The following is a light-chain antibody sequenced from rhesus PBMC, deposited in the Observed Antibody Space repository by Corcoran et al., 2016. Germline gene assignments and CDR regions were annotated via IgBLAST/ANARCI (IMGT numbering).Light chain of an antibody. CDR2: KES. J-gene: IGKJ1*01. Sequence: DIQMTQSPSSLSASVGDTVTITCRASQGISSWLAWYQQNPGKAPKLLIYKESSLQSGVPSRFSGSGSGTDFTLTISSRKSEDFATYYCQQYSSRPWTFGQGTKVEIK. CDR3: QQYSSRPWT. CDR1: QGISSW. V-gene: IGKV1-22*01.